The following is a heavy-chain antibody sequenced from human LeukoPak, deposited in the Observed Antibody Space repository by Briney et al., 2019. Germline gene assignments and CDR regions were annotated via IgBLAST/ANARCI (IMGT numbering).Heavy chain of an antibody. V-gene: IGHV3-33*01. D-gene: IGHD3-3*01. CDR2: IWYGGSNK. J-gene: IGHJ6*02. Sequence: GGSLRLSCAASGFTFSSYGMHWVRQAPGKGLEWVAVIWYGGSNKYYADSVKGRFTISRDNSKNTLYLQMNSLRAEDTAVYYCARDGALTIFGVVMDVWGQGTTVTVSS. CDR3: ARDGALTIFGVVMDV. CDR1: GFTFSSYG.